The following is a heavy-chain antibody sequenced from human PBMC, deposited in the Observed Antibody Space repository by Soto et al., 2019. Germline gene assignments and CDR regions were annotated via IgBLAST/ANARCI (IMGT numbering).Heavy chain of an antibody. CDR2: IGNIYYSGST. CDR3: ASSGYYDTSGYYFYFDY. CDR1: GGSISRSSFF. J-gene: IGHJ4*02. V-gene: IGHV4-39*01. Sequence: SETLSLTCTVSGGSISRSSFFWGWIRQPPGKGLEWIGSIGNIYYSGSTYYNPSLKSRVTISVDTSKNQFSLKPSSVTAADTAVYYCASSGYYDTSGYYFYFDYWGQETLVTVSS. D-gene: IGHD3-22*01.